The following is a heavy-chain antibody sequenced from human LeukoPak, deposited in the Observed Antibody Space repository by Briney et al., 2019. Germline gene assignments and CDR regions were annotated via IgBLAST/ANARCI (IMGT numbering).Heavy chain of an antibody. Sequence: KTSETLSLTCTISGGSVSDYYWSWVRPPPGKGLEWLGYMYKSGNTNFNPSLKSRVTISVDTSKNQFSLKVTSVTTADTAVYYCASRRLGNDYWGQGILVTVSS. D-gene: IGHD3-9*01. CDR1: GGSVSDYY. CDR3: ASRRLGNDY. CDR2: MYKSGNT. J-gene: IGHJ4*02. V-gene: IGHV4-59*02.